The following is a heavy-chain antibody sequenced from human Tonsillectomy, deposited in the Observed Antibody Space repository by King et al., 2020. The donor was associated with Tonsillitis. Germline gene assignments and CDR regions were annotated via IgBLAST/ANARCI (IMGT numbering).Heavy chain of an antibody. V-gene: IGHV3-21*01. CDR2: LSSTSKNM. J-gene: IGHJ3*02. Sequence: QLVQSGGGLVKPGGSLRLSCATSGFIFRSYDMSWVRQAPGKGLELVASLSSTSKNMFYAALVKGRFTISRDNAENSLFLQMSSLRAEDTAVYYCAKDKGADYYDTGRGAFDIWGQGTVVTVSS. CDR3: AKDKGADYYDTGRGAFDI. D-gene: IGHD3-22*01. CDR1: GFIFRSYD.